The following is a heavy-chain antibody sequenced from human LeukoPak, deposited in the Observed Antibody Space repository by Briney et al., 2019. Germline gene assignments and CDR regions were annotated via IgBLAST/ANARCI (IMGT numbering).Heavy chain of an antibody. Sequence: PGGSLRLSCAASGFTFSGYPIHWVRQAPGKGLEWVAVISYDGSNKYYADSVKGRFTISRDNSKNTLYLQMNSLRAEDTAVYYCAKDRPRIAAAGTFDYWGQGTLVTVSS. CDR3: AKDRPRIAAAGTFDY. V-gene: IGHV3-30-3*02. CDR1: GFTFSGYP. CDR2: ISYDGSNK. J-gene: IGHJ4*02. D-gene: IGHD6-13*01.